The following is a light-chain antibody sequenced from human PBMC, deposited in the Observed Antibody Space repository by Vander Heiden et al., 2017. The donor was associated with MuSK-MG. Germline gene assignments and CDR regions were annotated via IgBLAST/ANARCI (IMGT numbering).Light chain of an antibody. Sequence: QPALTQPLSASGSPGQSITISCTGTSSDAGRYHHVSWYQQHPGNAPKLMIFYVGNRPSGVSNRFSGSKSGNTASLTTTGLQAEDEADYYCSSYTSSSTRKVFGGGTKLTVL. CDR3: SSYTSSSTRKV. CDR1: SSDAGRYHH. V-gene: IGLV2-14*03. CDR2: YVG. J-gene: IGLJ2*01.